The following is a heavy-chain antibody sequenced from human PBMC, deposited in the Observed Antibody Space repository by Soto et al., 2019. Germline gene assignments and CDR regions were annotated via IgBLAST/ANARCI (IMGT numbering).Heavy chain of an antibody. Sequence: QVQLVQSGPEVKMPGASVNVSCKASGYTFTSYGINWVSQAPGQGLEWMGRVSTYNGNTQYAQKFHGRVTMATDTSTTTVYMHLRSLRSDDTAVYYCARERGLTASTLFGYWGQGTVVTVS. D-gene: IGHD3-10*02. V-gene: IGHV1-18*01. J-gene: IGHJ4*02. CDR2: VSTYNGNT. CDR3: ARERGLTASTLFGY. CDR1: GYTFTSYG.